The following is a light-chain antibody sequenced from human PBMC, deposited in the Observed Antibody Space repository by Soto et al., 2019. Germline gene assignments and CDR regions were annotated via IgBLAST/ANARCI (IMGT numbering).Light chain of an antibody. Sequence: DVVMTQSPLSLPVTLGQPASISCRSSQSLVSSDGNTYLNWFHQRPGQSPRRLIYKVSNRDSGVPDRFSGSGSGTDFTLKISRVEAEDVGVYYCMQGTHWPMYTFGQGTKLEIK. V-gene: IGKV2-30*01. J-gene: IGKJ2*01. CDR3: MQGTHWPMYT. CDR1: QSLVSSDGNTY. CDR2: KVS.